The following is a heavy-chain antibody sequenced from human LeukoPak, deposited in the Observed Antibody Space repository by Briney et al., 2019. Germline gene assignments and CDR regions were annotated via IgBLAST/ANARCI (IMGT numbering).Heavy chain of an antibody. Sequence: GGSLRLSCAASGFTFSSYGMHWVRQAPGKGLEWVAVISYDGSNKYYADSVKGRFTISRDNSKNTLYLQMNSLRAEDTAVYYCAKDHCGGDWWEGCGAFDIWGQGTMVTVSS. CDR1: GFTFSSYG. V-gene: IGHV3-30*18. J-gene: IGHJ3*02. D-gene: IGHD2-21*02. CDR2: ISYDGSNK. CDR3: AKDHCGGDWWEGCGAFDI.